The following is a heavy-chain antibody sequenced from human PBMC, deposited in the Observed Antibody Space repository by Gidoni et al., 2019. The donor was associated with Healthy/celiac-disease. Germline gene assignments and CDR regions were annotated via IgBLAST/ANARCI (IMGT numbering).Heavy chain of an antibody. J-gene: IGHJ6*02. CDR2: ISSSSSYI. V-gene: IGHV3-21*01. Sequence: EVQLVESGGGLVKPGGSLRLSCAASGFTFSSYSMNWVRQAPGKGLEWFSSISSSSSYIYYADSVKGRFTISRDNAKNSLYLQMNSLRAEDTAVYYCARDHSDYGMDVWGQGTTVTVSS. D-gene: IGHD5-18*01. CDR1: GFTFSSYS. CDR3: ARDHSDYGMDV.